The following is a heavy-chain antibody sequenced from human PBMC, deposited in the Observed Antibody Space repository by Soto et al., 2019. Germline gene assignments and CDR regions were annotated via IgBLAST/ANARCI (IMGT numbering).Heavy chain of an antibody. CDR3: AREVIVVVPAADYMDV. D-gene: IGHD2-2*01. CDR1: GFTFSSYW. V-gene: IGHV3-7*01. Sequence: GGSLRLSCAASGFTFSSYWMSWVRQAPGKGLEWVANIKQDGSEKYYVDSVKGRFTISRDNANDSLYLQMNSLRAEDTAVYYCAREVIVVVPAADYMDVWGKGTTVTVSS. J-gene: IGHJ6*03. CDR2: IKQDGSEK.